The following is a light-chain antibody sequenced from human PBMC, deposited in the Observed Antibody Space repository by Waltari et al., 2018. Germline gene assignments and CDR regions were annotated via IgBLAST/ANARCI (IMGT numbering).Light chain of an antibody. CDR2: VNSDGSH. Sequence: QLELTQSPSASASLGPSVKLTCTLSSSHITNVVPWPPQQPQKGPRYLMKVNSDGSHSRGDEIPDRFSGSSSGAERYLTISSLQSEDEADYYCQTGGHGTWVFGGGTKLTVL. CDR1: SSHITNV. J-gene: IGLJ3*02. CDR3: QTGGHGTWV. V-gene: IGLV4-69*01.